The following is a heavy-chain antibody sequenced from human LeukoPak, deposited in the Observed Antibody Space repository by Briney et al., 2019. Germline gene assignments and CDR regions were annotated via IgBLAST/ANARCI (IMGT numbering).Heavy chain of an antibody. D-gene: IGHD3-3*01. Sequence: GGSLRLSCAASGFIFDDHGMHWVRQAPGKGLEWVSGISWSSGIIGYADSVKDRFTISRDNAKNSLDLQMESLRAEDTAVYYCAKDTGSPADAITMEDNAFDIWGQGTMVTVSS. V-gene: IGHV3-9*01. CDR1: GFIFDDHG. J-gene: IGHJ3*02. CDR2: ISWSSGII. CDR3: AKDTGSPADAITMEDNAFDI.